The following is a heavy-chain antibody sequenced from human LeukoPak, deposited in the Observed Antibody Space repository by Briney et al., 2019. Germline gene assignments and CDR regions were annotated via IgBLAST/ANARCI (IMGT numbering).Heavy chain of an antibody. CDR3: AREGYSYGYYRSDY. D-gene: IGHD5-18*01. CDR1: GGSISSYY. Sequence: PSETLSLTCTVSGGSISSYYWSWIRQPAGKGLEWIGRIYTGGSTNYNPSLKSRVTMSVDTSKNQFSLKLSSVTAADTAVYYCAREGYSYGYYRSDYWGQGTLVTVSS. J-gene: IGHJ4*02. CDR2: IYTGGST. V-gene: IGHV4-4*07.